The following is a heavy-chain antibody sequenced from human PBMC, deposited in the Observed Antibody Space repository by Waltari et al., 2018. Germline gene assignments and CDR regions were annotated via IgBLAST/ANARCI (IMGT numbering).Heavy chain of an antibody. D-gene: IGHD3-9*01. CDR3: ARVILTGYEGYYMDV. V-gene: IGHV4-39*07. J-gene: IGHJ6*03. CDR1: GGSISSSSYY. Sequence: QLQLQESGPGLVKPSETLSLTCTVSGGSISSSSYYWGWIRQPPGKGLEWIGRIYYRWSTYYNPSLKSRVTISVDTSKNQCSLKLSSVTAADTAVYYCARVILTGYEGYYMDVWGKGTTVTISS. CDR2: IYYRWST.